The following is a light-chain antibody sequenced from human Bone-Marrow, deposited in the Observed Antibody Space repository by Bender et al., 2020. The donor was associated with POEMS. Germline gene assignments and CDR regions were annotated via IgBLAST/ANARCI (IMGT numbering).Light chain of an antibody. CDR2: SSH. J-gene: IGLJ3*02. CDR1: SSNIGAHA. CDR3: AIWECNLNGWV. Sequence: QSVLTQPPSASGTPGQRVTISCSGGSSNIGAHAVNWYQHLPGTAPKLLMYSSHRRPSEVPDRFSGSRSGTSASLAISEIQSEDEADYYCAIWECNLNGWVFGGGTKLTVL. V-gene: IGLV1-44*01.